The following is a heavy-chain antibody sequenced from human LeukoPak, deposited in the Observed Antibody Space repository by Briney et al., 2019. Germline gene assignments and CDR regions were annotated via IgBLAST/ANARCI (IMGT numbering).Heavy chain of an antibody. CDR2: IIPILGIA. CDR1: GGTFSSYA. J-gene: IGHJ4*02. CDR3: AREGSTSCYDY. V-gene: IGHV1-69*04. Sequence: PEASVKVSCKASGGTFSSYAISWVRQAPGQGLEWMGRIIPILGIANYAQKFQGRVTMTRDTSISTAYMELSRLRSDDTAVYYCAREGSTSCYDYWGQGTPVTVSS. D-gene: IGHD2-2*01.